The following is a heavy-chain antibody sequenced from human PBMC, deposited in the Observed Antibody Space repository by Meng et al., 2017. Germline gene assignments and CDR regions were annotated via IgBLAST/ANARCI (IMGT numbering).Heavy chain of an antibody. CDR2: LNAGNGDT. CDR1: GYTFTSYA. V-gene: IGHV1-3*01. J-gene: IGHJ4*02. CDR3: ARDSCTGGICYRGSFDY. Sequence: QVQLVSSGAGWKGPGASVTVSCKASGYTFTSYAMHWVRQAPGQSLEWMGWLNAGNGDTKYSQKFQGRVTITRDSSASTAYMELSSLRSEDTAVYYCARDSCTGGICYRGSFDYWAQGTLVTVSS. D-gene: IGHD2-15*01.